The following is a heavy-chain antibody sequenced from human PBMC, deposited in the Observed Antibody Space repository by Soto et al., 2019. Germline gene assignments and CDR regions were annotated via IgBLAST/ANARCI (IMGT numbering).Heavy chain of an antibody. CDR2: ISYDGNNK. Sequence: QVQLVESGGGVVQPVRSLRLSCAASTFTLSTYGMHWVRQAPGKGLEWVAVISYDGNNKYYADSVKGRFTISRDNSRNTLSLQMNSLTTEDTAVYYCARGAEYQVLSRDYFYGMDVWGQGIMVTVSS. CDR1: TFTLSTYG. D-gene: IGHD2-2*01. J-gene: IGHJ6*02. CDR3: ARGAEYQVLSRDYFYGMDV. V-gene: IGHV3-30*03.